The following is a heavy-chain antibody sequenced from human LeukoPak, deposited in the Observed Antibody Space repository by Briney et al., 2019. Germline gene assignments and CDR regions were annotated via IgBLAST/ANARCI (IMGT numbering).Heavy chain of an antibody. J-gene: IGHJ3*01. Sequence: GGSLRLSCAASGFTFSSYAMHWVRQAPGKGLEWVANINQDGSEKYYVDSVKGRFTISRDNAKNSLYLQMDSLRAEDTAVYYCATLRYCSSTSCFDAFDVWGQGTMVIVSS. CDR3: ATLRYCSSTSCFDAFDV. CDR1: GFTFSSYA. CDR2: INQDGSEK. V-gene: IGHV3-7*01. D-gene: IGHD2-2*01.